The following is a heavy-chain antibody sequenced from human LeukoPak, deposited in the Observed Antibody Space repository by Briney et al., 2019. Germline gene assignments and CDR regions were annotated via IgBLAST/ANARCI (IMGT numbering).Heavy chain of an antibody. Sequence: SETLSLTCTVSGGSISSSNYYWDWIRQPPGKGLEWIGSIYYSETTYDNPSLKSRVTMSIDTSKNQFSLKLSSVTAADSAVYYCARQRADYYYYYIDVWGKGTTVTVSS. CDR2: IYYSETT. CDR1: GGSISSSNYY. J-gene: IGHJ6*03. CDR3: ARQRADYYYYYIDV. V-gene: IGHV4-39*01.